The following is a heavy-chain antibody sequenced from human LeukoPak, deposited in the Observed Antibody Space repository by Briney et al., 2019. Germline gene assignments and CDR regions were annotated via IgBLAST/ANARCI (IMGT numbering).Heavy chain of an antibody. Sequence: GGSLRLSCAASGFTFSSYGMHWVRQAPGKGLEWVAVISYDGSNKYYADSVKGRFTISRDNSKNTLYLQMNSLRAEDTAVYYCASLYNWKVDRAFDIWGQGTMVTVSS. CDR3: ASLYNWKVDRAFDI. J-gene: IGHJ3*02. CDR2: ISYDGSNK. CDR1: GFTFSSYG. D-gene: IGHD1-1*01. V-gene: IGHV3-30*19.